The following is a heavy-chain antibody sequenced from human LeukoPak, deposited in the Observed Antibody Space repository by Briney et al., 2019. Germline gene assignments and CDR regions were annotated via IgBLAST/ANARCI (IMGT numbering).Heavy chain of an antibody. CDR2: IYTSGCT. V-gene: IGHV4-4*07. Sequence: SETLSLTCTVSGGSISSYYWSWIRQPAGKGLEWIGRIYTSGCTNYNPSPKSRVTMSVDTSKNQFSLKLSSVTAADTAVYYCARARDGYSRMAFDIWGQGTMVTVSS. CDR1: GGSISSYY. D-gene: IGHD5-24*01. CDR3: ARARDGYSRMAFDI. J-gene: IGHJ3*02.